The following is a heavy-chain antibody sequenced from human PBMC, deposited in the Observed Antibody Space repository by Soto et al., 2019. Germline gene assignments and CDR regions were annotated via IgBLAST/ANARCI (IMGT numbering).Heavy chain of an antibody. CDR2: ISYDGSNK. Sequence: QVQLVESGGGVVQPGRSLRLSCAASGFTFSSYGMHWVRQAPGKGLEWVAVISYDGSNKYYADSVKGRFTISRDNSKKTLYLQMNSLRAEDTAVYYCAKDSIGVAGPLALYYYYMDVWGKGTTVTVSS. J-gene: IGHJ6*03. CDR1: GFTFSSYG. D-gene: IGHD6-19*01. V-gene: IGHV3-30*18. CDR3: AKDSIGVAGPLALYYYYMDV.